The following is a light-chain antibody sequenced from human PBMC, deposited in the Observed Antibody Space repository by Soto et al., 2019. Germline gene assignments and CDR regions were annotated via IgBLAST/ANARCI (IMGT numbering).Light chain of an antibody. CDR2: EVH. J-gene: IGLJ1*01. V-gene: IGLV2-14*02. CDR3: GSYTMKTRHD. Sequence: ALAQPASVSGSPGQSVTISCTGTTSDGGTYDLVSWYQQLPGKAPKLMIYEVHNRPSGVSDRFSGSKSGNTASLTISGLQAEDEADYFCGSYTMKTRHDFGTGTKAT. CDR1: TSDGGTYDL.